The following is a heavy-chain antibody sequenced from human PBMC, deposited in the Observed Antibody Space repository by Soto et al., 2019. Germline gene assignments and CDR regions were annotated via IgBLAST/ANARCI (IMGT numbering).Heavy chain of an antibody. CDR1: GYSISSGSY. D-gene: IGHD6-19*01. CDR2: IYHGGTT. V-gene: IGHV4-38-2*02. J-gene: IGHJ4*01. Sequence: SETLSLTCTVSGYSISSGSYGAWIRQPPGKGREWIASIYHGGTTFYNPSLKSRITISVDTSNNQFSLKLTSVTAADTAVYYCARVHVMVVAGSTFDYWGHGTLVTVSS. CDR3: ARVHVMVVAGSTFDY.